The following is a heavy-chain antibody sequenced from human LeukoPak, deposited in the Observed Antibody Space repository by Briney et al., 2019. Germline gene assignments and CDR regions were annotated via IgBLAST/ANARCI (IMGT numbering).Heavy chain of an antibody. CDR2: ISSGSSTT. J-gene: IGHJ4*02. Sequence: GGSLRLSCAASGFTFSTHSMNWVRQAPGKGLEWVSYISSGSSTTYYADSVKGRFTISRDIAENSLYLQMNSLRAEDTAVFYCARGAVAGIYHFDLWGQGTLVTVSS. V-gene: IGHV3-48*01. CDR3: ARGAVAGIYHFDL. CDR1: GFTFSTHS. D-gene: IGHD6-19*01.